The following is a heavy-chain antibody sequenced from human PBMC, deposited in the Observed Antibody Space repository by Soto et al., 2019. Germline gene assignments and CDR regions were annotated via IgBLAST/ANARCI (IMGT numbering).Heavy chain of an antibody. CDR3: ARGRRDIIVEPAPSWFDP. CDR2: ITHSGST. CDR1: GGSFSGYY. Sequence: QVQLQQWGAGLLKPSETLSLTCAVYGGSFSGYYWTWIRQPPGKGLEWIAEITHSGSTNYNPSLKSRLTISVDTSKNQFSLRMTSVTAADTALYYCARGRRDIIVEPAPSWFDPWGQGTLVTVSS. D-gene: IGHD2-2*01. V-gene: IGHV4-34*01. J-gene: IGHJ5*02.